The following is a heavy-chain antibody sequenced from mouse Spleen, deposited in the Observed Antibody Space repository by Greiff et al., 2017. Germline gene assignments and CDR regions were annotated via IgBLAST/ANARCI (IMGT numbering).Heavy chain of an antibody. D-gene: IGHD3-1*01. Sequence: DVQLQESGPGMVKPSQSLSLTCTVTGYSITSGYDWHWIRHFPGNKLEWMGYISYSGSTNYNPSLKSRISITHDTSKNHFFLKLNSVTTEDTATYYCAIDSSGYLFAYWGQGTLVTVSA. J-gene: IGHJ3*01. CDR2: ISYSGST. CDR3: AIDSSGYLFAY. V-gene: IGHV3-1*01. CDR1: GYSITSGYD.